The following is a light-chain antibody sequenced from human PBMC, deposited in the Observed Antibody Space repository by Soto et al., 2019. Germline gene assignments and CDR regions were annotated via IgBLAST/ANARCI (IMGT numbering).Light chain of an antibody. J-gene: IGKJ2*01. CDR3: QQYNKWPYT. Sequence: EIVMTQSPVALSVSPGESAALSCRASQSVGRNFAWYQQRPGQAPRVLIYGTSTSATGVPARFSGSGFGTDFTLTISSLQSEDFAVYYCQQYNKWPYTLGQGARLEIK. CDR1: QSVGRN. V-gene: IGKV3-15*01. CDR2: GTS.